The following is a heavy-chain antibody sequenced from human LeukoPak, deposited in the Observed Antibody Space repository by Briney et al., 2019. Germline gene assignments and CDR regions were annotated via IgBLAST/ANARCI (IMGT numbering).Heavy chain of an antibody. CDR3: ARLAAAGYYYYYYRDV. V-gene: IGHV4-4*07. Sequence: SETLSLTCTVSGGSISSYYWSWIRQPAGKGLEWIGRIYTSGSTNYNPSLKSRVTISVDKSKNQFSLKLSSVTAADTAVYYCARLAAAGYYYYYYRDVWGKGTTVTASS. CDR2: IYTSGST. D-gene: IGHD6-13*01. CDR1: GGSISSYY. J-gene: IGHJ6*03.